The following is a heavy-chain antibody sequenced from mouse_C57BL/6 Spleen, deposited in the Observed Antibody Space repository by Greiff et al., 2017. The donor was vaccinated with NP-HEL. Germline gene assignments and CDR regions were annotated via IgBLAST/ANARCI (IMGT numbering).Heavy chain of an antibody. CDR2: ISDGGSYT. CDR3: ARGYEPFAY. J-gene: IGHJ3*01. CDR1: GFTFSSYA. D-gene: IGHD3-1*01. Sequence: EVQRVESGGGLVKPGGSLKLSCAASGFTFSSYAMSWVRQTPEKRLEWVATISDGGSYTYYPDNVKGRFTISRDNAKNNLYLQMSHLKSEDTAMYYCARGYEPFAYWGQGTLVTVSA. V-gene: IGHV5-4*01.